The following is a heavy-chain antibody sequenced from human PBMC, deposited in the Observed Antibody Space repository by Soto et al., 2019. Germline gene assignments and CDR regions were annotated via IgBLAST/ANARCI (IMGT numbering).Heavy chain of an antibody. J-gene: IGHJ4*02. Sequence: EVQLVESGGGLVQPGGSLRLSCAASGFTFSSYWMHWVRQAPGKGLVWVSRINSDGSSTTYADSVKGRFTIPRDNAKNTLYLQMNSLRAEDTAVYYCVRVPTGGYAFSLDDYWGQGTLVTVSS. D-gene: IGHD5-12*01. CDR3: VRVPTGGYAFSLDDY. V-gene: IGHV3-74*01. CDR1: GFTFSSYW. CDR2: INSDGSST.